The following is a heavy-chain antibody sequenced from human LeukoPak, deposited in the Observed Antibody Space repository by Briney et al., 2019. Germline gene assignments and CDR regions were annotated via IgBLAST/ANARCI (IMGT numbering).Heavy chain of an antibody. CDR3: ATLGEAAGTFDY. V-gene: IGHV5-51*01. D-gene: IGHD3-10*01. CDR2: IYAGDSDT. Sequence: GESLRLSCEGSGYSFTSYWIGWVRQMPGKGLEWMGIIYAGDSDTRYSPSFQGQVTISADKSISTAYLQWSSLRASDTAMYYCATLGEAAGTFDYWGQGTLVTVSA. CDR1: GYSFTSYW. J-gene: IGHJ4*02.